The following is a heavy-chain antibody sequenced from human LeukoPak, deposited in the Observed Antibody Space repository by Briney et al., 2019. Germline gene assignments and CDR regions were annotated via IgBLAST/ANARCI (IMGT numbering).Heavy chain of an antibody. V-gene: IGHV4-34*01. J-gene: IGHJ3*02. CDR2: IYYSGST. D-gene: IGHD5-18*01. CDR1: GGSFSGYY. Sequence: PSETLSLTCAVYGGSFSGYYWSWIRQPPGKGLDWIGSIYYSGSTCYNSSLKSRVTISEDTSKNQFSVKLSSVTAADSAVYYCARGSIGGYTYGGAFDIWGQGTMVTVSS. CDR3: ARGSIGGYTYGGAFDI.